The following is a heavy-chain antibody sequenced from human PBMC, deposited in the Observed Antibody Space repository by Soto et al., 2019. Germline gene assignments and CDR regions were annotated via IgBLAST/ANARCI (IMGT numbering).Heavy chain of an antibody. CDR3: ARVTETRGYRYGGPLDY. Sequence: SETQSLTSTVSGGYISNGGYYWTWIRQKPEKGLEWIGDINYSGRTYYNPSLESRGTISADTSKNQFSLNLSSVTAADTAVYYCARVTETRGYRYGGPLDYWGQGTLVTVSS. CDR2: INYSGRT. D-gene: IGHD5-12*01. V-gene: IGHV4-31*03. J-gene: IGHJ4*02. CDR1: GGYISNGGYY.